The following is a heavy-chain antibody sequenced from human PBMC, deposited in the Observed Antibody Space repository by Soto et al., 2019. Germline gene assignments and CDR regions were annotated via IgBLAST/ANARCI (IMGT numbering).Heavy chain of an antibody. CDR1: GFTFSSYA. J-gene: IGHJ4*02. V-gene: IGHV3-23*01. CDR2: INSSGGST. D-gene: IGHD4-4*01. CDR3: AKDRAGTVTTPDY. Sequence: GGSLRLSCAASGFTFSSYAMSWVRQAPGKGLEWVSVINSSGGSTYYADSVKGRFTISRDNSKNTLYLQMNSLRAEDTAVYYCAKDRAGTVTTPDYWGQGTLVTVS.